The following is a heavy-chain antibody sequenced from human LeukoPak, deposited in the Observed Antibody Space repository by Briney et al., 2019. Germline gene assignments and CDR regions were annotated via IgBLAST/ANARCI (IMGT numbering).Heavy chain of an antibody. V-gene: IGHV1-69*05. J-gene: IGHJ5*02. CDR3: ARRSDYGSGSPKFDP. CDR1: GGTFSSYV. D-gene: IGHD3-10*01. Sequence: SVKVSCKASGGTFSSYVINWVRQAPGQGLEWMGGIIPIFGTANYAQKFQGRVTMTRDTSTSTVYMELSSLRSEDTAVYYCARRSDYGSGSPKFDPWGQGTLATVSS. CDR2: IIPIFGTA.